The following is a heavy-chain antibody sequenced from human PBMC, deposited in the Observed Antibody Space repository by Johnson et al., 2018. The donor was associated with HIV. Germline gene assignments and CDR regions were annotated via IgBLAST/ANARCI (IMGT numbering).Heavy chain of an antibody. CDR1: GLTFSSYG. V-gene: IGHV3-30*03. D-gene: IGHD5-18*01. J-gene: IGHJ3*02. CDR3: ARDGRDLVTRGRDI. CDR2: ISYDGSNN. Sequence: QMLLVESGGGVVQPGRSLRLSCAASGLTFSSYGMHWVRQAPGKGLEWVAVISYDGSNNYYADSVKGRFTISRDNSKNTLYLQMNSLRAEDTAVYYCARDGRDLVTRGRDIWGQGTMVTVSS.